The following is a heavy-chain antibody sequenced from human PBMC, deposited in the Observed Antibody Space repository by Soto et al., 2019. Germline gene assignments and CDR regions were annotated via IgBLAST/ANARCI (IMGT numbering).Heavy chain of an antibody. CDR1: GYTFTSYG. J-gene: IGHJ6*02. CDR3: ARWRITMVRGVTDYGMDV. V-gene: IGHV1-2*04. D-gene: IGHD3-10*01. CDR2: INPNSGGT. Sequence: ASVKVSCKASGYTFTSYGISWVRQAPGQGLEWMGWINPNSGGTNYAQKFQGWVTMTRDTSISTAYMELSRLRSDDTAVYYCARWRITMVRGVTDYGMDVWGQGTTVTVSS.